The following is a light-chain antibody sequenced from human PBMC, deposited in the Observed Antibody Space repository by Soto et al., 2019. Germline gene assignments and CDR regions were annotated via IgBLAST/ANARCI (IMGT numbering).Light chain of an antibody. J-gene: IGKJ1*01. Sequence: DIQMTQSPSSLSAFVGDSVTVTCRASQPIGTSLHWYQQNAGKEPKVLISAATKLQSGVPSRFSGSGSRTDITLAISNLQPEDYASYYCQRSYNTLWTFGRGTKVELK. CDR2: AAT. V-gene: IGKV1-39*01. CDR3: QRSYNTLWT. CDR1: QPIGTS.